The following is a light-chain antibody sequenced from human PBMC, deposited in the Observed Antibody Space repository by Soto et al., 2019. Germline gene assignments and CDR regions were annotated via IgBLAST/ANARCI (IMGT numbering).Light chain of an antibody. CDR1: QSINNW. CDR3: QQSNSYSSYT. CDR2: KAS. J-gene: IGKJ2*01. Sequence: DIPMTQSPSTLSASVGDRVTITCRASQSINNWLAWYQQKPGKAPKLLIYKASSLESGVPSRFSGSASGTEFTLTISSLQPDDFATYYCQQSNSYSSYTFGQGTKLEIK. V-gene: IGKV1-5*03.